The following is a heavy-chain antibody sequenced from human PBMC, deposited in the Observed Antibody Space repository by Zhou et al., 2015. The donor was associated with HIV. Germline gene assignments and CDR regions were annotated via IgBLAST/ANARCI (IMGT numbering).Heavy chain of an antibody. CDR2: IIPILGIA. Sequence: QVQLVQSGAEVKKPGSSVKVSCKASGGTFSSYTISWVRQAPGQGLEWMGRIIPILGIANYAQKFQGRVTITADKSTSTAYMELSSLRSEDTAVYYCATQEPREVNYYYYYGMDVWGQGTTVTVSS. J-gene: IGHJ6*02. CDR3: ATQEPREVNYYYYYGMDV. V-gene: IGHV1-69*02. D-gene: IGHD1-14*01. CDR1: GGTFSSYT.